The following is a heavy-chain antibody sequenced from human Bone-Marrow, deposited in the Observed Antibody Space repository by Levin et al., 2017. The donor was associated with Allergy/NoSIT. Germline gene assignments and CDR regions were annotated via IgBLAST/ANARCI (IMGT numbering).Heavy chain of an antibody. Sequence: GGSLRLSCAASGFTFSSYAMSWVRQAPGKGLEWVSAISGSGASTYYADSVRGRFTISRDNSKNTLYLQMNSLRAEDTAVYYCAKESAVYCSGGSCYSSPFDYWGQGTLVTVSS. CDR3: AKESAVYCSGGSCYSSPFDY. V-gene: IGHV3-23*01. CDR1: GFTFSSYA. CDR2: ISGSGAST. D-gene: IGHD2-15*01. J-gene: IGHJ4*02.